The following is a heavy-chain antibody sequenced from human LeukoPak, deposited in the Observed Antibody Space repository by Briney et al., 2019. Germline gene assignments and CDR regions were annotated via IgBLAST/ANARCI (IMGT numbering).Heavy chain of an antibody. D-gene: IGHD3-9*01. J-gene: IGHJ6*03. CDR3: ARDYDILTEGDYYYYYMDV. V-gene: IGHV3-7*01. CDR2: IKQDGSEK. CDR1: GFTSSSYW. Sequence: GGSLGLSXAASGFTSSSYWMSWVRQAPGKGVEWVANIKQDGSEKYYVDSVKGRFTISRDNAKNSLYLQMNSLRAEDTAVYYCARDYDILTEGDYYYYYMDVWGKGTTVTVSS.